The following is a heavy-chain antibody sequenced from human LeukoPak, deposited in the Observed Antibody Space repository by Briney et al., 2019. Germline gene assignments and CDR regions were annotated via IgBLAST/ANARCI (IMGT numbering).Heavy chain of an antibody. Sequence: SETLSLTCTVSGYSISSGYYWGWIRQPPGKGLEWIGSIYHSGTTYYNPSLKSRVTLSVDTSKNQFSLKLSSVTATDTAVYYCARPSPGIAVAGGFDPWGQGTLVTISS. CDR3: ARPSPGIAVAGGFDP. V-gene: IGHV4-38-2*02. D-gene: IGHD6-19*01. CDR1: GYSISSGYY. CDR2: IYHSGTT. J-gene: IGHJ5*02.